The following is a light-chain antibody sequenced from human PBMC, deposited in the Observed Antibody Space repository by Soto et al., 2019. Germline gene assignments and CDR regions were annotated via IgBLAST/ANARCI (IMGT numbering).Light chain of an antibody. V-gene: IGKV1-39*01. CDR1: QSISSY. CDR3: QQSYSTPWT. J-gene: IGKJ1*01. Sequence: DIMMTQSPSSLSASVGDRVTSTCRANQSISSYLNWYQQKPGKAPKLLSYAASSLQSGVPSRFSGSGSGTDFTLTISSLQPEDFATYYCQQSYSTPWTFGQGTKV. CDR2: AAS.